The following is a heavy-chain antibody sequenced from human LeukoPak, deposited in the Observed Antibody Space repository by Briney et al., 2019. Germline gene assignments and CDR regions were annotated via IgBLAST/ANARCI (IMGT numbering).Heavy chain of an antibody. J-gene: IGHJ4*02. CDR2: IYWSGST. CDR1: GGSFSGYY. Sequence: AETLSLTCAVYGGSFSGYYWSWIRQPPGKVLEWIGSIYWSGSTYYNPSLKSRVTISVDTSKNQFSLKLSSVIAADTAVYYCLNTYHKGSGSYWGYIDNWGQGTLVTVSS. D-gene: IGHD3-10*01. CDR3: LNTYHKGSGSYWGYIDN. V-gene: IGHV4-34*01.